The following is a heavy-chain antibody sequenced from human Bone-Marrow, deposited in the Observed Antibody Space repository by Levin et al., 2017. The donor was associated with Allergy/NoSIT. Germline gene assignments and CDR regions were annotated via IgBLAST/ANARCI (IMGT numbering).Heavy chain of an antibody. D-gene: IGHD3-10*01. V-gene: IGHV4-34*01. Sequence: GSLRLSCAVSGGSFSGYYWSWIRQTTGKGLEWIGEINHSGGTTYNPSLKSRVTMSVDTSKNQFSLNLRSVTAADTAVYYCAREYYYGSASYITKPYMDVWGKGTTVTVSS. CDR2: INHSGGT. CDR1: GGSFSGYY. J-gene: IGHJ6*03. CDR3: AREYYYGSASYITKPYMDV.